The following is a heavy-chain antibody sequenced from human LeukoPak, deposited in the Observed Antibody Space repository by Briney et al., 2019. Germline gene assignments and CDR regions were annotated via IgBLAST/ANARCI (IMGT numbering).Heavy chain of an antibody. CDR1: GFTFSSYA. CDR2: ISYDGSNN. V-gene: IGHV3-30-3*01. J-gene: IGHJ5*02. Sequence: GRSLRLSCAASGFTFSSYAMHWVRQAPGKGLEWVALISYDGSNNYYADSVKGRFTISRDSSKNTLYLQMNSLRAEDTAVYYCASLSIAAPGTNWFDPWGQGTLVTVSS. CDR3: ASLSIAAPGTNWFDP. D-gene: IGHD6-13*01.